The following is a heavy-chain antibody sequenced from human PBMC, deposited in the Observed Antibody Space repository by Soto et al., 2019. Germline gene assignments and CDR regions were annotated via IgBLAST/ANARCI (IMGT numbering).Heavy chain of an antibody. CDR3: AHPRGYGVFDAYDI. J-gene: IGHJ3*02. D-gene: IGHD4-17*01. V-gene: IGHV3-23*01. Sequence: SVGSLRLSCVASGFTFSTYAMSWVRQAPGKVLEWVSALTPSGGETYYADSVKGRFTISRDNSMNALYLQMTSLRIEDTPVYYCAHPRGYGVFDAYDIWGQGTMVTVSS. CDR1: GFTFSTYA. CDR2: LTPSGGET.